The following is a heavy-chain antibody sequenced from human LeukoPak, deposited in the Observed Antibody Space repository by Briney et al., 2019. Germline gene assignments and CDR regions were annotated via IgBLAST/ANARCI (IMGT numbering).Heavy chain of an antibody. CDR3: AKAKYSPYWFDP. D-gene: IGHD5-12*01. CDR2: ISGSGGST. V-gene: IGHV3-23*01. CDR1: GFTFSSYA. Sequence: GGSLRLSCAASGFTFSSYAMSWVRQAPGKGLEWVSAISGSGGSTYYADSVKGRFTISRDNSKNTLSLQMNSLRAEDTAVYYCAKAKYSPYWFDPWGQGTLITVSS. J-gene: IGHJ5*02.